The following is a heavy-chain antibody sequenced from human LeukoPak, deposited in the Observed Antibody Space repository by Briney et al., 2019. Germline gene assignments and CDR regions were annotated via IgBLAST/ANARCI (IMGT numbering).Heavy chain of an antibody. CDR1: GYSISSGYY. CDR2: IYHSGST. Sequence: SETLSLTCTVSGYSISSGYYWGWIRQPPGKGLEWIGYIYHSGSTNYNPSLNSRVTISVDTSKNEFSLKLTSVTAADTAVYYCAREANYYGSGSCFEGTFDYWGQGSLVTVSS. D-gene: IGHD3-10*01. V-gene: IGHV4-38-2*02. J-gene: IGHJ4*02. CDR3: AREANYYGSGSCFEGTFDY.